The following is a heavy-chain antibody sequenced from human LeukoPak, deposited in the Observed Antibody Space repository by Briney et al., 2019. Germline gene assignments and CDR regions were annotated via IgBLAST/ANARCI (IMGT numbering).Heavy chain of an antibody. CDR3: ARRGPGIAAAGYNWFDP. V-gene: IGHV4-34*01. J-gene: IGHJ5*02. D-gene: IGHD6-13*01. Sequence: SETLSLTCAVYGGSFSSYYWSWIRQPPGKGLEWIGEINHSRSTNYNPSLKSRVTISVDTSKNQFSLKLSSVTAADTAVYYCARRGPGIAAAGYNWFDPWGQGTLVTVSS. CDR1: GGSFSSYY. CDR2: INHSRST.